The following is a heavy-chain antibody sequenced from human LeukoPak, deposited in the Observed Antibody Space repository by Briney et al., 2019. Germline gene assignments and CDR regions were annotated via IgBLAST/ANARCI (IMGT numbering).Heavy chain of an antibody. Sequence: SETLSLTCTVSGGSISSSSYYWGWIRQPPGKGLEWIGSIYYSGSTYYNPSLKSRVTISVDTSKNQFSLKLSSVTAADTAVYYCARGSLLIGQVGATTYAESVVSYYFDYWGQGTLVTVSS. CDR3: ARGSLLIGQVGATTYAESVVSYYFDY. V-gene: IGHV4-39*07. J-gene: IGHJ4*02. CDR2: IYYSGST. CDR1: GGSISSSSYY. D-gene: IGHD1-26*01.